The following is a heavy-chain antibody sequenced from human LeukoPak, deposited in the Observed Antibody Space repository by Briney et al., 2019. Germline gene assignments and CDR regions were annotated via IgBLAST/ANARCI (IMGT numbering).Heavy chain of an antibody. V-gene: IGHV3-23*01. D-gene: IGHD1-26*01. CDR3: ARDHKVGATNRKYYYYGLDV. CDR2: VSGSGGST. J-gene: IGHJ6*02. CDR1: GFTFSNYV. Sequence: GGSLRLSCAASGFTFSNYVMGWVRQAPGKGLEWVSDVSGSGGSTYYADSVKGRFTISRDNSKNTLYLQMNSLRAEDTAVYYCARDHKVGATNRKYYYYGLDVWGQGTTVTVSS.